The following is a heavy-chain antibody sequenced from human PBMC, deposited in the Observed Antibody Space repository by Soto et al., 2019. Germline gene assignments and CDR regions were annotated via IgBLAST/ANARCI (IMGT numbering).Heavy chain of an antibody. CDR2: IIPIFGTA. V-gene: IGHV1-69*13. D-gene: IGHD2-2*03. CDR1: GGTFSSYA. J-gene: IGHJ3*02. CDR3: ATGYCSSTSCYWTHAFDI. Sequence: SVKVSCKASGGTFSSYAISWVRQAPGQGLEWMGGIIPIFGTANYAQKFQGRVTITADGSTSTAYMELSSLRSEDTAVYYCATGYCSSTSCYWTHAFDIWGQGTMVTVSS.